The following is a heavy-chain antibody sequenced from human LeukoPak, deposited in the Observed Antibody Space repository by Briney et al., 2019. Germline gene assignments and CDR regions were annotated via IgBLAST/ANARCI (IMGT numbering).Heavy chain of an antibody. CDR3: ARHPFSESFDY. V-gene: IGHV4-34*01. CDR2: INHSGST. CDR1: GGSFSGYY. J-gene: IGHJ4*02. Sequence: SETLSLTCAVYGGSFSGYYWSWIRQPPGKGLEWIGEINHSGSTNYNPSLKSRVTISLDTSKNQISLRVTSVTAADTAVYYCARHPFSESFDYWGQGALVTVS. D-gene: IGHD6-19*01.